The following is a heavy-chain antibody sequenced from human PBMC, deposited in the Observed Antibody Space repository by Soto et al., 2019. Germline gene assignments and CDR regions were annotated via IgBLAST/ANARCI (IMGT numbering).Heavy chain of an antibody. J-gene: IGHJ4*02. D-gene: IGHD3-3*01. V-gene: IGHV1-8*01. CDR1: GYTFTSYD. CDR3: ARGRTYYDFWSVGY. CDR2: MNPNSGNK. Sequence: SVKLSCKASGYTFTSYDINWVRQATGQGLEWMGWMNPNSGNKGYAQKFQGRVTMTRNTSIRTAYMELSSLRSEDTAVYYCARGRTYYDFWSVGYWGQGTLVTVSS.